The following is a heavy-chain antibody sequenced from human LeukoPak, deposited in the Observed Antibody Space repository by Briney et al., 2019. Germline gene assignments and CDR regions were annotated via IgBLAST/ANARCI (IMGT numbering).Heavy chain of an antibody. CDR3: ARGSPGRYSYGHYYFDY. V-gene: IGHV3-23*01. CDR1: GFTFSSYA. CDR2: ISGSGGST. D-gene: IGHD5-18*01. Sequence: GGSLRLSCAASGFTFSSYAMSWVRQAPGKGLEWVSTISGSGGSTYYTDSVKGRFTISRDNSKNTLYLHMNSLRAEDTAVYYCARGSPGRYSYGHYYFDYWGQGTLVTVSS. J-gene: IGHJ4*02.